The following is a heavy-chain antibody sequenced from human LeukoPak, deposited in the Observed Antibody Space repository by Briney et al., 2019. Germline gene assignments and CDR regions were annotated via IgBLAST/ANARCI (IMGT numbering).Heavy chain of an antibody. CDR3: ARRVSAFFYGMDV. D-gene: IGHD2-21*01. CDR2: IDYTGSS. CDR1: GNSISSYY. J-gene: IGHJ6*02. V-gene: IGHV4-59*01. Sequence: SETLSLTCTVSGNSISSYYWNWIRQPPGKGLEWIGYIDYTGSSNYNPSLKSRVSISVDTSKNQLSLKLSSETAADTAVYYCARRVSAFFYGMDVWGQGTTVTVSS.